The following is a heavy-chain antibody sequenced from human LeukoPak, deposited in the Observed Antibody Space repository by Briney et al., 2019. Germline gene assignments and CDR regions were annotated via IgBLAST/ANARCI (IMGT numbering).Heavy chain of an antibody. CDR3: ARGGVRTAAASLGY. J-gene: IGHJ4*01. D-gene: IGHD6-13*01. CDR2: VNPNSGGT. Sequence: GASVKVSCKSSGYTFSDYYLHWVRQAPGQGLEWMGWVNPNSGGTNFAQKFRGRVTMTRDTSITTAYMELTRLKSDDTAVYYCARGGVRTAAASLGYWGQGNLVTVSS. V-gene: IGHV1-2*02. CDR1: GYTFSDYY.